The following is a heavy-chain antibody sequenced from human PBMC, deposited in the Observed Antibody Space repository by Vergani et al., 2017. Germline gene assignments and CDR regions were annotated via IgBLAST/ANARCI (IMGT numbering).Heavy chain of an antibody. V-gene: IGHV4-34*01. Sequence: QVQLQQWGAGLLKPSETLSLTCAVYGGSFSGYYWSWIRQPPGKGLEWIGEINHSGSTNYNPSLKSRVTISVDTSKNQFSLKLSSVTAADTAGYYCARARAYYDYVWGSYRYTNWFDPWGQGTLVTVSS. CDR2: INHSGST. CDR3: ARARAYYDYVWGSYRYTNWFDP. D-gene: IGHD3-16*02. CDR1: GGSFSGYY. J-gene: IGHJ5*02.